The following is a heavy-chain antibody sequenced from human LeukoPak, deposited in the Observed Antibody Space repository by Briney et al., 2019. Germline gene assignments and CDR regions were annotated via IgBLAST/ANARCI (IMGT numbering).Heavy chain of an antibody. D-gene: IGHD4-23*01. CDR3: ARHHTGTTIRWDY. CDR1: GGSFSGTFFY. Sequence: SETLSLTCTVSGGSFSGTFFYWGWIRQPPGKELEWIGSILHSGSGYYNLSLKSRVTISVDTSDNHFSLKLTSVTAADTAIYYCARHHTGTTIRWDYWGQGTLVTVSS. J-gene: IGHJ4*02. V-gene: IGHV4-39*01. CDR2: ILHSGSG.